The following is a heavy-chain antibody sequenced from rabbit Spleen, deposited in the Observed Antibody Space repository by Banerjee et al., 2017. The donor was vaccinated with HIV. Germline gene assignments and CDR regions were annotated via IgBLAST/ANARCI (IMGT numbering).Heavy chain of an antibody. CDR3: ARDLVAVIGWNFNL. CDR1: GIDLMTIA. CDR2: IYPVFGIT. J-gene: IGHJ4*01. V-gene: IGHV1S47*01. Sequence: QEQLVESGGGLVQPEGSLTLSCKASGIDLMTIAMSWVRQAPGKGLEWIGDIYPVFGITNYANWVQGRFTISSDNAQNTVTLQMTSLTDADTATYFCARDLVAVIGWNFNLWGQGTLVTVS. D-gene: IGHD5-1*01.